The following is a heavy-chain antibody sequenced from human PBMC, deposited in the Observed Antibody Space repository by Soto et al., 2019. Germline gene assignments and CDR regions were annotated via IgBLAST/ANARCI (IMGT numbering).Heavy chain of an antibody. Sequence: GGSLRLSCAASGFTFSSYAMSWVRQAPGKGLEWVSAISGSGGSTYYADSVKGRFTISRDNSKNTLYLQMNSLRAEDTAVYYCAIGSHSSSSWRRFDYWGQGTLVTVSS. CDR1: GFTFSSYA. CDR3: AIGSHSSSSWRRFDY. CDR2: ISGSGGST. J-gene: IGHJ4*02. V-gene: IGHV3-23*01. D-gene: IGHD6-13*01.